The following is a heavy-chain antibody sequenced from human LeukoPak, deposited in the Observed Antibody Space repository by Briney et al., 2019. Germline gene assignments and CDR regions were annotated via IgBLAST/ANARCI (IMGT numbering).Heavy chain of an antibody. CDR2: INPNSGGT. J-gene: IGHJ3*02. Sequence: ASVKVSCKASGYTFTGYYMHWVRQAPGQGLEWMGWINPNSGGTNYAQKFQGWVTMTRDTSISTAYMELSRLRSDDTAVYYCARSTDSSGWERGAFDIWGQGTMVTVSS. CDR1: GYTFTGYY. D-gene: IGHD6-19*01. CDR3: ARSTDSSGWERGAFDI. V-gene: IGHV1-2*04.